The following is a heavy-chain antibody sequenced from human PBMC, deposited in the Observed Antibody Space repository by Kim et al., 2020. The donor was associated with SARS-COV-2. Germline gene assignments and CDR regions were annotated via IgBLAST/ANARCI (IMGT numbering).Heavy chain of an antibody. CDR1: GGTFSSYA. Sequence: SVKVSCKASGGTFSSYAISWVRQAPGQGLEWMGGIIPIFGTANYAQKFQGRVTITADESTSTAYMELSSLRSEDTAVYYCATNEAEEWELHYFDYWGQGTLVPVS. V-gene: IGHV1-69*13. CDR3: ATNEAEEWELHYFDY. D-gene: IGHD1-26*01. J-gene: IGHJ4*02. CDR2: IIPIFGTA.